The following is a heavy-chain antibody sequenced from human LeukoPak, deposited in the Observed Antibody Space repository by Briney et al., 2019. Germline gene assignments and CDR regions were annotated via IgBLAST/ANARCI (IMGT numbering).Heavy chain of an antibody. CDR2: INPNSGGT. D-gene: IGHD6-13*01. Sequence: ASVKVSCKASGYTFTGYYMHWVRQAPGQGLEWMGWINPNSGGTNYAQKFQGRVTMTRDTSISTAYMELSRLRSDDTAVYYCASRVTYSSSWYGVFDFDYWGQGTLVTVSS. CDR1: GYTFTGYY. V-gene: IGHV1-2*02. CDR3: ASRVTYSSSWYGVFDFDY. J-gene: IGHJ4*02.